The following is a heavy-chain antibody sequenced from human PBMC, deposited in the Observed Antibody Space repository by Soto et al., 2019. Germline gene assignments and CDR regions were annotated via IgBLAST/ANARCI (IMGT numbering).Heavy chain of an antibody. V-gene: IGHV3-66*01. CDR3: ARDALSVYEYSSSSAAFDI. D-gene: IGHD6-6*01. CDR1: GFTVSSNY. Sequence: PGGSLRLSCAASGFTVSSNYMSWVRQAPGKGLEWVSVIYSGGSTYYADSVKGRFTISRDNSKNTLYLQMNSLRAEDTAVYYCARDALSVYEYSSSSAAFDIWGQGTMVTVSS. J-gene: IGHJ3*02. CDR2: IYSGGST.